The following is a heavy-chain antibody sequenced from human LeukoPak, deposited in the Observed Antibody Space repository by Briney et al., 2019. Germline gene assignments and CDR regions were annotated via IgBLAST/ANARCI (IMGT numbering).Heavy chain of an antibody. V-gene: IGHV4-30-4*07. J-gene: IGHJ6*03. CDR3: ARERGNPNEDYYYYYYMDV. D-gene: IGHD4-23*01. CDR1: GGSISSGGYS. CDR2: IYYSGST. Sequence: SETLSLTCTVSGGSISSGGYSWSWIRQPPGKGLEWIGYIYYSGSTYYNPSLKSRVTISVDTSKNQFSLKLSSVTAADTAVYYCARERGNPNEDYYYYYYMDVWGKGTTVTVSS.